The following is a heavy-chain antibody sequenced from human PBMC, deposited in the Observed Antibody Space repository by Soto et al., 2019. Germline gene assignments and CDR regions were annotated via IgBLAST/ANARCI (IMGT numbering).Heavy chain of an antibody. D-gene: IGHD3-10*01. CDR3: ARDLLWFGELLSFFDY. J-gene: IGHJ4*02. Sequence: GGSLRLSCAASGFTFSSYSMNWVRQAPGKGLEWVSSISSSSSYIYYADSVKGRFTISRDNAKNSLYLQMNSLRAEDTAVYYCARDLLWFGELLSFFDYWGQGTLVTVSS. V-gene: IGHV3-21*01. CDR1: GFTFSSYS. CDR2: ISSSSSYI.